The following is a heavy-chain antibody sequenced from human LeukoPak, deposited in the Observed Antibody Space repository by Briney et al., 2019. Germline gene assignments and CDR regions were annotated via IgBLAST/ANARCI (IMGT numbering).Heavy chain of an antibody. CDR2: ISGSGGGST. V-gene: IGHV3-23*01. Sequence: PGGTLRLSCAASGFNFNNYGMSWVRQAPGKGLEWVSGISGSGGGSTYYADSVKGRFTISRDNSKNSLFLQMNSLRAEDTAVYYCATSQGSWPDYFDYWGQGTLVTVSS. CDR1: GFNFNNYG. CDR3: ATSQGSWPDYFDY. J-gene: IGHJ4*02. D-gene: IGHD6-13*01.